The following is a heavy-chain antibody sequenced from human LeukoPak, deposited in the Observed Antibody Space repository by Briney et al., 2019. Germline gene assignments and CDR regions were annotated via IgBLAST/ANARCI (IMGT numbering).Heavy chain of an antibody. J-gene: IGHJ4*02. V-gene: IGHV3-66*04. CDR1: GFNVSSNY. CDR2: IYSGGST. D-gene: IGHD4/OR15-4a*01. CDR3: ARRAGAYSHPYDY. Sequence: GGSLRLSCAASGFNVSSNYMSWVRQAPGKGLEWVSVIYSGGSTYYAASVKGRFTISRDNSKNTLYLQMNSLRAEDTAVYYCARRAGAYSHPYDYWGQGTLVTVSS.